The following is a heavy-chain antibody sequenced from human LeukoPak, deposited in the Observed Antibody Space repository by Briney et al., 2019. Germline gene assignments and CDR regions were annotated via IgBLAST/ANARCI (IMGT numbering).Heavy chain of an antibody. CDR3: AREPLPYCSSTSCYARARDYYGMDV. D-gene: IGHD2-2*01. CDR1: GYTFTRYA. Sequence: ASVKVSCKASGYTFTRYAMHWVRQAPGQRLEWMGWINAGNGNTKYSQKFQGRVTITRDTSASTAYMELSSLRSEDTAVYYCAREPLPYCSSTSCYARARDYYGMDVWGKGTMVTVSS. CDR2: INAGNGNT. J-gene: IGHJ6*04. V-gene: IGHV1-3*01.